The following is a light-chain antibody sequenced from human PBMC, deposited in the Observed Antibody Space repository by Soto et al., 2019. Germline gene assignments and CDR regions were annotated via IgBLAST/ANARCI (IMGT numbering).Light chain of an antibody. CDR3: QQYCAYPWT. J-gene: IGKJ1*01. CDR1: QGISGW. CDR2: KAS. V-gene: IGKV1-5*03. Sequence: DIQMTLSASTLSAPEEDRITITCRASQGISGWLAWHQQKPRKAPKFLSYKASSLDSGVPSRFSGSGSGTEFTLTISSLQPDDVATYYCQQYCAYPWTFGQGTKVDIK.